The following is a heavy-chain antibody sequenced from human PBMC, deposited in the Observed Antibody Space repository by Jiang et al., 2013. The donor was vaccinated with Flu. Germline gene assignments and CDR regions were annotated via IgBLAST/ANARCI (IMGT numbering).Heavy chain of an antibody. CDR2: ISGSGGST. J-gene: IGHJ4*02. CDR3: AKEEIAVAGTGLAY. Sequence: AISGSGGSTYYADSVKGRFTISRDNSKNTLYLQMNSLRAEDTAVYYCAKEEIAVAGTGLAYWGQGTLVTVSS. V-gene: IGHV3-23*01. D-gene: IGHD6-19*01.